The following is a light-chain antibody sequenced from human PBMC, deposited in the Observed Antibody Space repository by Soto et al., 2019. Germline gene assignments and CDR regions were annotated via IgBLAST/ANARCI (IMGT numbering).Light chain of an antibody. V-gene: IGLV2-23*01. Sequence: QSVLTQPASVSGSPGQSITISCTGTSSDIGSYNLVSWYQQFPRKAPKLMIYEGSKRPSGVSNRFSGSQSGNTASLTVSGLQAGDEADYYCCSYASSTTFVFGTGTKV. J-gene: IGLJ1*01. CDR3: CSYASSTTFV. CDR1: SSDIGSYNL. CDR2: EGS.